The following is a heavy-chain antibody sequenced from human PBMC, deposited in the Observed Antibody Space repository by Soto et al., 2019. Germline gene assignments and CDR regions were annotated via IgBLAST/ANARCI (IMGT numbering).Heavy chain of an antibody. CDR2: ISSYNGNT. D-gene: IGHD2-2*01. Sequence: QVQLVQSGAEVKKPGASVKVSCKASGYTFTSYGISWVRQAPGQGLEWMGLISSYNGNTNYAQKVQGRVTMTTDKSTSTTYMELRSLRSDDTAVYYCARGPRYCSSTSCFSGVTWFDPWGQGTLVTVSS. CDR3: ARGPRYCSSTSCFSGVTWFDP. V-gene: IGHV1-18*04. J-gene: IGHJ5*02. CDR1: GYTFTSYG.